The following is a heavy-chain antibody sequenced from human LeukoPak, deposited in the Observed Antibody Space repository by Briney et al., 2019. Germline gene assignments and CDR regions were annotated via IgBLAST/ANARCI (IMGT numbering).Heavy chain of an antibody. CDR3: ARGYGDYANFDY. D-gene: IGHD4-17*01. CDR1: GGSISSYY. J-gene: IGHJ4*02. Sequence: SETLSPTCTVSGGSISSYYWSWIRQPPGKGLEWIGYIYYSGSTNYNPSLKSRVTISVDTSKNQFSLKLSSVTAADTAVYYCARGYGDYANFDYWGQGTLVTVSS. CDR2: IYYSGST. V-gene: IGHV4-59*01.